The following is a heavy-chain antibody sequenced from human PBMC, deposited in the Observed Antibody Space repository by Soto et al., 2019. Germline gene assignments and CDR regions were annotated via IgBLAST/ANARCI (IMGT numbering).Heavy chain of an antibody. Sequence: GGSLRLSCAASGFTFSTFWMCWVRQAPGKGLEWVANIKQDGSETYYVDSVKGRFTISRDNAKNSLYLQMNSLRAEDTAVYYCARDSGTSDYWGQGTMVTVYS. V-gene: IGHV3-7*01. CDR1: GFTFSTFW. CDR2: IKQDGSET. D-gene: IGHD6-13*01. J-gene: IGHJ4*02. CDR3: ARDSGTSDY.